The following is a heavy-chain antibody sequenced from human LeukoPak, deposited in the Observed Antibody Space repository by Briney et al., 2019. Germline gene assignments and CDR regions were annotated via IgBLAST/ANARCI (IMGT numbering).Heavy chain of an antibody. CDR2: INHSGST. V-gene: IGHV4-34*01. Sequence: SETLSLTCAVHGGSFSGYYWSWIRQPPGKGLEWIGEINHSGSTNYNPSLKSRVTISVDTSKNQFSLKLSSVTAADTAVYYCARARSYGYPYYYYYYGMDVWGQGTTVTVSS. J-gene: IGHJ6*02. CDR1: GGSFSGYY. D-gene: IGHD5-18*01. CDR3: ARARSYGYPYYYYYYGMDV.